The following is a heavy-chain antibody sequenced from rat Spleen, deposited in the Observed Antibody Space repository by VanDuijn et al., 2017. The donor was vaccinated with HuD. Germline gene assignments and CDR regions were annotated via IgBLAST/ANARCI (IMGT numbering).Heavy chain of an antibody. J-gene: IGHJ2*01. D-gene: IGHD1-11*01. V-gene: IGHV2S30*01. CDR2: MKYDGDT. CDR3: TRDEDYGSLFDY. CDR1: GFSLMDYS. Sequence: QVQLKESGPGLVQPSQTLSLTCTVSGFSLMDYSVHWVRQPPGKGLEWMGRMKYDGDTYYNSALKSRLSISRDTSKSQVFLKMNSLQTEDTAIYYCTRDEDYGSLFDYWGQGVMVTVSS.